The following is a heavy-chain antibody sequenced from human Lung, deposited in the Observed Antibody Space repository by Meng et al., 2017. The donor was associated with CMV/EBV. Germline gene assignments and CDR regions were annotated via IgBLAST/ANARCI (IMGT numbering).Heavy chain of an antibody. V-gene: IGHV3-53*01. J-gene: IGHJ4*02. CDR1: GFSVGSEY. CDR3: AGNSEYRR. Sequence: GEXLKISCAASGFSVGSEYMSWVRQAPGKGLEWVSLMYSGGITRYSDSVRGRFTISRDSSKNTLFLQMNSLRAEDTAVYYCAGNSEYRRWGQGTLVTVSS. D-gene: IGHD2/OR15-2a*01. CDR2: MYSGGIT.